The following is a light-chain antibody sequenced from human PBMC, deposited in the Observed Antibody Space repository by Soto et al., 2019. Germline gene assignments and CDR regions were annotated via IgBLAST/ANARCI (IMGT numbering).Light chain of an antibody. Sequence: DIQMPQSPSTLSASVGDRLTITCRASQSISTWLAWYQQKPGKAPKLLIYDASSLESGVPSRFSGSGSGTEFTLTISSLQPDDFATYYCLQYNNYWTFGQGTKVDIK. V-gene: IGKV1-5*01. CDR2: DAS. CDR3: LQYNNYWT. J-gene: IGKJ1*01. CDR1: QSISTW.